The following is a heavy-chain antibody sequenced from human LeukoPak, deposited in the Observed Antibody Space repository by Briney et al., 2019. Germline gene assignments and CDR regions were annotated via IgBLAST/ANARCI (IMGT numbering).Heavy chain of an antibody. J-gene: IGHJ6*03. Sequence: PSETLSLTCTVSGGSISSYYWSWIRQPAGKGLEWIGRIYTSGSTNYNPSLKSRVTMSVDTSKNQFSLKLSSVTAADTAVYYCARDYGDYAYYYYYYMDVWGTGTTVTVSS. V-gene: IGHV4-4*07. CDR1: GGSISSYY. D-gene: IGHD4-17*01. CDR2: IYTSGST. CDR3: ARDYGDYAYYYYYYMDV.